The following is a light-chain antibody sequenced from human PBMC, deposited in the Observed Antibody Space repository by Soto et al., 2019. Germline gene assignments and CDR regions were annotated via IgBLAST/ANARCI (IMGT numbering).Light chain of an antibody. CDR1: QSVSSSY. J-gene: IGKJ4*01. Sequence: EIVLTQSPGSLSLSPGERATLSCRASQSVSSSYLAWYQQKPGQAPRLLIYGASSRATGIPDRFSGSGSGTEFTLTISRLEPEDFAVYYCQPYNNWPLTFGGGTKV. CDR3: QPYNNWPLT. V-gene: IGKV3-20*01. CDR2: GAS.